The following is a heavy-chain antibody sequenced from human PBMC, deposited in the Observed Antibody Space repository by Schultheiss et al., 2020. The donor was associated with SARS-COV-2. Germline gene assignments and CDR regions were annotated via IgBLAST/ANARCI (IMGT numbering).Heavy chain of an antibody. CDR2: INHSGST. J-gene: IGHJ4*02. V-gene: IGHV4-34*01. Sequence: SETLSLTCAVYGGSFSGYYWSWIRQPPGKGLEWIGEINHSGSTNYNPSLKSRVTISVDTSKNQFSLKLSSVTAADTAVYYCARGARIDYWGQGTLVTVSS. CDR3: ARGARIDY. CDR1: GGSFSGYY.